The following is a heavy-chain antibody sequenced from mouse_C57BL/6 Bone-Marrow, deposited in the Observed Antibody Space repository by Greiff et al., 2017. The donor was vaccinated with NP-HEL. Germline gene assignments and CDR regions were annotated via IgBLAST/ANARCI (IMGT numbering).Heavy chain of an antibody. CDR2: IDPSDSYT. Sequence: VQLQQPGAELVKPGASVKLSCKASGYTFTSYWMQWVKQRPGQGLEWIGEIDPSDSYTNYNQKFKGKATFTVDTSSSTAYMQLSSLTSEDSAVYYCARGEVTTRFAYWGQGTLVTVSA. CDR3: ARGEVTTRFAY. J-gene: IGHJ3*01. CDR1: GYTFTSYW. D-gene: IGHD2-2*01. V-gene: IGHV1-50*01.